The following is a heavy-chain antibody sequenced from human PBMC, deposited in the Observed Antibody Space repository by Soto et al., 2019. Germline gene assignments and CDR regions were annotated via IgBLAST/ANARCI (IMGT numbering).Heavy chain of an antibody. J-gene: IGHJ6*02. CDR1: GFTFSSYS. V-gene: IGHV3-21*01. D-gene: IGHD2-21*02. CDR2: ISSSSSYI. Sequence: GGSLRLSCAASGFTFSSYSMNWVRQAPGKGLEWVSSISSSSSYIYYADSVKGRFTISRDNAKNSLYLQMNSLRAEDTAVYYCARGGRETASLYYYYGMDVWGQGTTVTVSS. CDR3: ARGGRETASLYYYYGMDV.